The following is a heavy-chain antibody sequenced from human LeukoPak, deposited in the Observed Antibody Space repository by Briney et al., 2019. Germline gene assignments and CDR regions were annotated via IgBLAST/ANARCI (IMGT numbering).Heavy chain of an antibody. Sequence: ASVKVSCKASGYTFTDHFVHWVRQAPGQGLEWMGWISPDSGATKYAERFQGRVTMTRDTSISTAYMELTGLRSDDTAVYYCARPEYKYGYLLDYWGQGTLVTVSS. J-gene: IGHJ4*02. V-gene: IGHV1-2*02. D-gene: IGHD5-18*01. CDR2: ISPDSGAT. CDR1: GYTFTDHF. CDR3: ARPEYKYGYLLDY.